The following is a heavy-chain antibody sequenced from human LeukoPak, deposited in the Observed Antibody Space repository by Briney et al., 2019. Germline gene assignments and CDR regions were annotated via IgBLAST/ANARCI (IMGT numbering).Heavy chain of an antibody. CDR1: GYTFTSYY. V-gene: IGHV1-46*01. J-gene: IGHJ3*02. D-gene: IGHD1-26*01. CDR3: ARDISGSYPNSDAFDI. CDR2: INPSGGST. Sequence: ASVKVSCKASGYTFTSYYMHWVRQAPEQRLEWMGIINPSGGSTSYAQKFQGRVTMTRDTSTSTVYMELSSLRSEDTAVYYCARDISGSYPNSDAFDIWGQGTMVTVSS.